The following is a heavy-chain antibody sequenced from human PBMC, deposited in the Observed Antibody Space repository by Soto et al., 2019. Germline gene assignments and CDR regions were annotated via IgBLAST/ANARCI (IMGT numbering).Heavy chain of an antibody. CDR2: ISGNGGTT. J-gene: IGHJ4*02. CDR3: SKSGYSRSRLLDY. Sequence: EVQLLESGGGLVQPGGSLRLSCAASGFIFSSYAMSWVRQAPGKGLEWVSGISGNGGTTYYPDSVKGRFTISRDNSKNTLYLQVNSLRAEDTAVYYCSKSGYSRSRLLDYWGQGTLVTVSS. V-gene: IGHV3-23*01. D-gene: IGHD6-13*01. CDR1: GFIFSSYA.